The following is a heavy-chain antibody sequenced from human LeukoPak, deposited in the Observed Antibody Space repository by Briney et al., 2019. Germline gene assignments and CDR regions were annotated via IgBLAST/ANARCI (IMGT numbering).Heavy chain of an antibody. D-gene: IGHD5-18*01. CDR1: GFTFNNYA. CDR3: ARDLSGIAGYTYGRGIDY. CDR2: IKKDGSEK. J-gene: IGHJ4*02. Sequence: GGSLRLSCAASGFTFNNYAMSWVRQAPGKGLEWVANIKKDGSEKYYVDAVKGRFTISRDNAKTSLYLQMNSLRAEDTAVYYRARDLSGIAGYTYGRGIDYWGQGTLVTVSS. V-gene: IGHV3-7*01.